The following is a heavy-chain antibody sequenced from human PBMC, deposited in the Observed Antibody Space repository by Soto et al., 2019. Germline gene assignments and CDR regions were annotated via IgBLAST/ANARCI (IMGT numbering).Heavy chain of an antibody. Sequence: PSETLSLTYAIYGGSLGDSYWSWIRQPPGKGLEWIGEINHLESTNYNPSLRSRVTISVDTSRNRFSLKLSSVTAADTAVYFCARIRGYSYGLTFFDYWGRGTLVTVSS. CDR1: GGSLGDSY. CDR3: ARIRGYSYGLTFFDY. CDR2: INHLEST. V-gene: IGHV4-34*01. J-gene: IGHJ4*02. D-gene: IGHD5-18*01.